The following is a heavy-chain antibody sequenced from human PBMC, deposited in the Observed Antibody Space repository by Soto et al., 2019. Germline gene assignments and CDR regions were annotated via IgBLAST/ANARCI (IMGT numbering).Heavy chain of an antibody. D-gene: IGHD3-16*01. J-gene: IGHJ5*01. Sequence: SQTLSLTCAISGDSVSSNSATWDWIRQSQSRGLEWLGRTYYRSKWSNDYAVSVKGRITINPDTSNNQFSLHLNSVTPDDTAVYYCARLIGNSWLDSWGQGTLVTVSS. CDR3: ARLIGNSWLDS. CDR2: TYYRSKWSN. V-gene: IGHV6-1*01. CDR1: GDSVSSNSAT.